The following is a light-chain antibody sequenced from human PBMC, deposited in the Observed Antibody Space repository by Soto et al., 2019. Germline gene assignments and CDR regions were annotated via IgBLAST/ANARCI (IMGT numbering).Light chain of an antibody. J-gene: IGKJ3*01. CDR2: DAS. CDR1: QSVTTY. V-gene: IGKV3-11*01. Sequence: EIVLTQSPATLSLSPGERATLSCRASQSVTTYLVWYQQKSGQAPMLLIYDASNRATGIPARFSGSGFGTDFTLTISSLEPEDFAVYYCQHRHTGPFTFGPGTKVDVK. CDR3: QHRHTGPFT.